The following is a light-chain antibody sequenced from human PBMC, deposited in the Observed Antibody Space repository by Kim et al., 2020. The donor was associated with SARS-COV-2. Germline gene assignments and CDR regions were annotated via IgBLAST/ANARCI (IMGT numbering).Light chain of an antibody. CDR2: DVT. V-gene: IGLV2-14*03. Sequence: QSALTQPASVSGSPGQSITISCTGTSSDIGGYMYVSWYQQHPGKAPKLIIYDVTKRPSGVSDRFSGSKSGNAASLTISGLQAEDDADYYCSSYSRSSTCVFGTGTKVTV. J-gene: IGLJ1*01. CDR1: SSDIGGYMY. CDR3: SSYSRSSTCV.